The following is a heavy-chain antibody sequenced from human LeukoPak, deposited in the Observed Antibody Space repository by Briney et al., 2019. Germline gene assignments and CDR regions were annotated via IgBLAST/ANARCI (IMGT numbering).Heavy chain of an antibody. V-gene: IGHV5-51*01. D-gene: IGHD2-2*01. CDR1: GYSFTSYW. J-gene: IGHJ4*02. Sequence: GESLKISCKGSGYSFTSYWIGWVRQMPGKGLEWMGIIYPGDSDTRYSPSFQGQVTISADKSISTAYLQWSSPKASDTAMYYCARAQADCSSTSCYDYPDYWGQGTLVTVSS. CDR3: ARAQADCSSTSCYDYPDY. CDR2: IYPGDSDT.